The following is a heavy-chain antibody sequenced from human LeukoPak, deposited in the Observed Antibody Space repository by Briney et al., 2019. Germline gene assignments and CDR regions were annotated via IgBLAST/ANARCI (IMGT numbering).Heavy chain of an antibody. V-gene: IGHV1-69*13. Sequence: SVKVSCKASGGTFSSYAISWVRQAPGQGLEWMGGIIPIFGTANYAQKFQGRVTITADESTSTAYMELSSLRSEDTAVYYCARGDVVVTAIQRDPRYYYYGMDVWGQGTTVTVSS. D-gene: IGHD2-21*02. CDR2: IIPIFGTA. CDR1: GGTFSSYA. J-gene: IGHJ6*02. CDR3: ARGDVVVTAIQRDPRYYYYGMDV.